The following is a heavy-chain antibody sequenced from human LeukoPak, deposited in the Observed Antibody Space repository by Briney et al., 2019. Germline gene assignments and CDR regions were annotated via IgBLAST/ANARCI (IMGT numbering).Heavy chain of an antibody. V-gene: IGHV3-30*02. J-gene: IGHJ3*02. CDR3: VLGSRDAFDI. Sequence: GGSLRLSCAASGFTFSSYGMHWVRQAPGKGLEWVAFIRYDGSNKYYADSVKGRFTISRDNSKNTLYLQMNSLRAEETAVYYCVLGSRDAFDIWGQGTMVTVSS. D-gene: IGHD1-26*01. CDR2: IRYDGSNK. CDR1: GFTFSSYG.